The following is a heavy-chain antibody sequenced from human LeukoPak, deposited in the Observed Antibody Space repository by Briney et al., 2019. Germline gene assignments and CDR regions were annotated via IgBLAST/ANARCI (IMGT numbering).Heavy chain of an antibody. Sequence: PGGSLRLSCAASGFTFSDYYMSCLRQAPGKGLEWVSYISSSSSYTNYADSVKGRFTISRDNSNNTLYLQMSSLRAEDTAVYYCAKGAGGTPFYYFDYWGQGTLVTVSS. V-gene: IGHV3-11*05. J-gene: IGHJ4*02. D-gene: IGHD3-16*01. CDR2: ISSSSSYT. CDR3: AKGAGGTPFYYFDY. CDR1: GFTFSDYY.